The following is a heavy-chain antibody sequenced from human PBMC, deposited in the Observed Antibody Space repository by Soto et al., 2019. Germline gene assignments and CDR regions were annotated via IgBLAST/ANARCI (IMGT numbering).Heavy chain of an antibody. CDR2: IYYSGST. D-gene: IGHD5-18*01. CDR3: ARGAGYSYGYTFDY. J-gene: IGHJ4*02. CDR1: GGSISSYY. V-gene: IGHV4-59*01. Sequence: LETLSLTCTVSGGSISSYYWSWIRQPPGKGLEWIGYIYYSGSTNYNPSLKSRVTISVDTSKNQFSLKLSSVTAADTAVYYCARGAGYSYGYTFDYWGQGTLVTVSS.